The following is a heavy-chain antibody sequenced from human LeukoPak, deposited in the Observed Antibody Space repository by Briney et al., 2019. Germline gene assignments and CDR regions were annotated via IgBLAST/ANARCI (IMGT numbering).Heavy chain of an antibody. J-gene: IGHJ5*02. CDR1: GHSINTDYY. Sequence: SETLSLTCTVSGHSINTDYYWAWVRQPPGKGLEWIGSIYHSGSAYYGPALKSRVTISVDTSKNQFSLKLSSVTAADTAVYYCARDYINGYDFWSGPTPGWFDPWGQGTLVTVSS. CDR2: IYHSGSA. CDR3: ARDYINGYDFWSGPTPGWFDP. V-gene: IGHV4-38-2*02. D-gene: IGHD3-3*01.